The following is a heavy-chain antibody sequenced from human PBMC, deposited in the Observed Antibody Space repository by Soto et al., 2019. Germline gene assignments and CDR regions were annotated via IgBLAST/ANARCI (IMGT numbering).Heavy chain of an antibody. V-gene: IGHV3-48*03. Sequence: EVQLVESGGGLVQPGGSLRLSCAASGFTFSSYEMNWVRQAPGKGLEWVSYISSSGSTIYYADSVKGRFTISRDNAKKSLYLQMNSLRAEDTSVYYCGSWVQQLVHPSLRDYYYGMDVWVQGTTVAFSS. CDR3: GSWVQQLVHPSLRDYYYGMDV. CDR2: ISSSGSTI. CDR1: GFTFSSYE. D-gene: IGHD6-6*01. J-gene: IGHJ6*02.